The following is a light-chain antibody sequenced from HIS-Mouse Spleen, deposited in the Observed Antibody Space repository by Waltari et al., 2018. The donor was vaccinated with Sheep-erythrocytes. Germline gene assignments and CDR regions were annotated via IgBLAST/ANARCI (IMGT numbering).Light chain of an antibody. CDR3: CSYAGSYNHV. V-gene: IGLV2-11*01. CDR1: SSDVGGDNY. CDR2: DVS. J-gene: IGLJ1*01. Sequence: QSALTQPRSVSGSPGQSVTISCTGTSSDVGGDNYVSWYQQHPGNAPKLMIYDVSKRPSGVPDRFSGSKSGNTASLTISGLQAEDEADYYCCSYAGSYNHVFATGTKVTVL.